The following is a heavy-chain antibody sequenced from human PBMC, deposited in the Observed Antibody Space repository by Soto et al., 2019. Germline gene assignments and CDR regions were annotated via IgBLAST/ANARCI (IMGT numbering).Heavy chain of an antibody. CDR3: ASSSQVSSTWNY. V-gene: IGHV1-18*04. CDR1: GYTFTSYG. CDR2: ISAYNGNT. D-gene: IGHD6-6*01. Sequence: ASVKVSCKASGYTFTSYGISWVRQTPGQGLEWMGWISAYNGNTNYAQKLQGRVTMTTDTSTSTAYMELRSLRSDDTAVYYCASSSQVSSTWNYWGQGTLVTVSS. J-gene: IGHJ4*02.